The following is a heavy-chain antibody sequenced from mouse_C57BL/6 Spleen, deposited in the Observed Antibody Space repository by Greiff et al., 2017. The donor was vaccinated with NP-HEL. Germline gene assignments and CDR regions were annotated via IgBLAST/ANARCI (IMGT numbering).Heavy chain of an antibody. V-gene: IGHV2-5*01. CDR3: AKDDDGVAY. CDR1: GFSLTSYG. J-gene: IGHJ3*01. Sequence: VQLVESGPGLVQPSPPLSLPFPFSGFSLTSYGVHWVRQSPGKGLEWLGVIWRGGSTDYNAAFMSRLSITKDNAKSHVFFKMNSLQADDTARYYCAKDDDGVAYWGQGTLVTVAA. D-gene: IGHD2-3*01. CDR2: IWRGGST.